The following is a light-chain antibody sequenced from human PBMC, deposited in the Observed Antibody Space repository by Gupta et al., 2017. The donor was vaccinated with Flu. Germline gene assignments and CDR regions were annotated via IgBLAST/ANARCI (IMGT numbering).Light chain of an antibody. CDR3: QHENNCPRT. J-gene: IGKJ1*01. CDR1: QSVSSN. CDR2: GAS. V-gene: IGKV3-15*01. Sequence: EIVMTQSSATLSVSPGERATLSCRASQSVSSNLAWYQQKPGQAPRLLIYGASTRATGIPARFSGSGSGTEFTLTISSLQSEDFAVYYCQHENNCPRTFGQGTKVEIK.